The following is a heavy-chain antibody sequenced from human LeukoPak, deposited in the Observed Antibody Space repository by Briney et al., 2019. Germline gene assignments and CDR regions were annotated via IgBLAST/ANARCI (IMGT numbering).Heavy chain of an antibody. D-gene: IGHD6-19*01. CDR3: ARDSSGWTGDY. V-gene: IGHV1-69*04. CDR1: GGTFSSYA. Sequence: SVKVSCKASGGTFSSYAISWVRQAPGRGLEWMGRIIPILGIANYAQKFQGRVTITADKSTSTAYMELSSLRSEDTAVYYCARDSSGWTGDYWGQGTLVTVSS. CDR2: IIPILGIA. J-gene: IGHJ4*02.